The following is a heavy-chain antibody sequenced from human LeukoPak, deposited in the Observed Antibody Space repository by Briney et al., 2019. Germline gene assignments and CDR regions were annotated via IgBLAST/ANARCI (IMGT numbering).Heavy chain of an antibody. D-gene: IGHD1-26*01. CDR2: ITGSGGST. J-gene: IGHJ4*02. CDR1: GFTFSSYA. Sequence: GGSLRLSCAASGFTFSSYAMSWVRQAPGKGLEWVSGITGSGGSTYYADSVKGRFTISRDNSKNTLYVQLNNLRAEDTAVYYCAKTSFGKYYDSYDYWGQGTLVTVSP. CDR3: AKTSFGKYYDSYDY. V-gene: IGHV3-23*01.